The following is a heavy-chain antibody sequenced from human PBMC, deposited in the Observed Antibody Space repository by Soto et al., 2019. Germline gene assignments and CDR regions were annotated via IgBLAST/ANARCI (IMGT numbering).Heavy chain of an antibody. V-gene: IGHV1-69*06. J-gene: IGHJ5*02. CDR2: IIPIFGTA. CDR3: ARDSRGVVVLPDPNSWFDP. D-gene: IGHD2-2*01. CDR1: GGTFSSYA. Sequence: QVQLVQSGAEVKKPGSSVKVSCKASGGTFSSYAISWVRQAPGQGLEWMGGIIPIFGTANYAQKFQSRVTITADKSTSTAYMELSSLRSEDTAVYYCARDSRGVVVLPDPNSWFDPWGQGTLVTVSS.